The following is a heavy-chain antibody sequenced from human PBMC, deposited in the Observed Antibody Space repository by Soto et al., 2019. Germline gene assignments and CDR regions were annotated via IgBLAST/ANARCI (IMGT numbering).Heavy chain of an antibody. CDR3: ARANCDFLRVDSYYFYGMAV. CDR2: IYPGDSDT. J-gene: IGHJ6*02. Sequence: PGESLKISCKGSGYSFTSYWIGWVRQMPGKGLEWMGIIYPGDSDTRYSPSFQGQVTISADKSISTAYLQWSSLKASDTAMYYCARANCDFLRVDSYYFYGMAVWGLGTMVTVSS. V-gene: IGHV5-51*01. CDR1: GYSFTSYW. D-gene: IGHD3-3*01.